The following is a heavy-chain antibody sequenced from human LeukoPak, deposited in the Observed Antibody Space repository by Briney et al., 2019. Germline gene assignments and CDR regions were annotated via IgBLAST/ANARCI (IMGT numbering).Heavy chain of an antibody. CDR2: TPFDGNKK. D-gene: IGHD6-19*01. J-gene: IGHJ4*02. V-gene: IGHV3-30*02. CDR3: AKAAIPYYRTGWYLDS. CDR1: GFSFSHYG. Sequence: GGSLRLSCAASGFSFSHYGMHWVRQAPGKGLEWVAFTPFDGNKKYYSESLQGRFSISRDNSQDALFLHMNNLLPADTAVYYCAKAAIPYYRTGWYLDSWGQGTLVTVSS.